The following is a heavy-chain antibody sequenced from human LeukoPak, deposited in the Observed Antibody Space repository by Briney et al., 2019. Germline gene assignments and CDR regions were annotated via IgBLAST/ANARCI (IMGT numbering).Heavy chain of an antibody. V-gene: IGHV3-48*02. CDR2: ISSGSSII. CDR1: GFTFSTST. Sequence: GGSLRLSCAASGFTFSTSTMNWVRQAPGKGLEWVSYISSGSSIIYYADSVKGRFTISRDNAKNSLYLQMSSLRDEDTAVYYCARKPFDYWGQGILVTVSS. J-gene: IGHJ4*02. CDR3: ARKPFDY. D-gene: IGHD1-14*01.